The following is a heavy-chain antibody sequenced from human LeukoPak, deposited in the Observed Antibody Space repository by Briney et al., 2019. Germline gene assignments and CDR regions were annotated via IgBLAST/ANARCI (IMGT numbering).Heavy chain of an antibody. Sequence: GALRPSLSASGFTFRKFDHALGPPAYGKSSGWVSAIGTAGDTYYPGSVKGRFTISRENAKNSLYLQMNSLRAGDTAVYYCARGSSEGYNWFDPWGQGTLVTVSS. V-gene: IGHV3-13*01. CDR3: ARGSSEGYNWFDP. D-gene: IGHD2-2*01. CDR1: GFTFRKFD. CDR2: IGTAGDT. J-gene: IGHJ5*02.